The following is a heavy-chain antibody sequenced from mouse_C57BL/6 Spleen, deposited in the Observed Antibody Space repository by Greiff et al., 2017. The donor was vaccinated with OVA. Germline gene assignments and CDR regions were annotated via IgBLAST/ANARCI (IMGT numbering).Heavy chain of an antibody. CDR2: IRSKSNNYAT. J-gene: IGHJ4*01. Sequence: EVMLVESGGGLVQPKGSLKLSCAASGFSFNTYAMNWVRQAPGQGLEWVARIRSKSNNYATYYADSVKDRFTISRDESESMLYLQMNNLKTDDTAMYYCVRDGSSPVYYAMDYWGQGTLVTVSS. CDR1: GFSFNTYA. D-gene: IGHD1-1*01. CDR3: VRDGSSPVYYAMDY. V-gene: IGHV10-1*01.